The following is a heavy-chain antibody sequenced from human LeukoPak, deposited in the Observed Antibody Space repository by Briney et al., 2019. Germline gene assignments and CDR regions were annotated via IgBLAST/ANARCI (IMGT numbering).Heavy chain of an antibody. Sequence: SETLSLTCTVSGGSISSYYWGWIRQPAGKGLEWIGRIYTSGSTNYNPSLKSRVTMSVDTSKNQFSPKLSSVTAADTAVYYCARALLNYYGSGDYFDYWGQGTLVTVSS. CDR2: IYTSGST. CDR3: ARALLNYYGSGDYFDY. D-gene: IGHD3-10*01. V-gene: IGHV4-4*07. CDR1: GGSISSYY. J-gene: IGHJ4*02.